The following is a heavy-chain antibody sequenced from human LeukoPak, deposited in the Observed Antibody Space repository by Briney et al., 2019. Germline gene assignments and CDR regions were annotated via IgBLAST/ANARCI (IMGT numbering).Heavy chain of an antibody. Sequence: SETLSLTCAVHGDSFSGYYWSWVRQPPGKGLEWIGEINDSGSTNYNPSIKSRVTISVDTSKNQFSLKLSSVTAADTAVYYCARGARNYWYFDLWGRGTLVTVSS. J-gene: IGHJ2*01. CDR3: ARGARNYWYFDL. CDR1: GDSFSGYY. D-gene: IGHD6-6*01. V-gene: IGHV4-34*01. CDR2: INDSGST.